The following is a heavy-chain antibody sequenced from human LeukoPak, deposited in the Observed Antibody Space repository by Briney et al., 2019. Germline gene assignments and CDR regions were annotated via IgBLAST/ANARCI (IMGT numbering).Heavy chain of an antibody. J-gene: IGHJ3*02. CDR1: GGSITSNIW. V-gene: IGHV4-4*02. Sequence: SETLSLTCAVSGGSITSNIWWTWVRQPPGKGLEWIGEIYHSGSTNYNPSLKSRVTISVDKSKNQFSLNLISVTAADTAVYYCARGGYGAHHEAFDIWGQGTMVTVSS. CDR2: IYHSGST. CDR3: ARGGYGAHHEAFDI. D-gene: IGHD4-17*01.